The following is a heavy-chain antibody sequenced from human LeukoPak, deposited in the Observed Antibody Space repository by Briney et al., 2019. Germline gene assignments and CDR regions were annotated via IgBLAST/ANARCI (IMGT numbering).Heavy chain of an antibody. CDR3: ARNGERWGSYLVPAALVDP. D-gene: IGHD2-2*01. J-gene: IGHJ5*02. V-gene: IGHV4-38-2*01. CDR2: IYHSGST. CDR1: GYSISSDYY. Sequence: SETLSLTCAVSGYSISSDYYWGWIRQPPGKGLEWIGSIYHSGSTYYNPSLKSRVTISVDTSKNQFSLKLSSVTAADTAVYYCARNGERWGSYLVPAALVDPWGQGTLVTVSS.